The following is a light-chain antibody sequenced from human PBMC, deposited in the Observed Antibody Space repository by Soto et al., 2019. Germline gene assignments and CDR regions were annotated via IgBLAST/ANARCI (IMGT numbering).Light chain of an antibody. CDR1: SGHSTYI. CDR2: LEGSGTY. J-gene: IGLJ3*02. V-gene: IGLV4-60*02. Sequence: QLVLTQSSSASASLGSSVKLTCTLSSGHSTYIIAWHRQQPGKAPHYLMKLEGSGTYNKGSGVPDRFSGSSSGADRYLTISNLQFEDEADYYCETWDSDTHTVFGGGTKLTVL. CDR3: ETWDSDTHTV.